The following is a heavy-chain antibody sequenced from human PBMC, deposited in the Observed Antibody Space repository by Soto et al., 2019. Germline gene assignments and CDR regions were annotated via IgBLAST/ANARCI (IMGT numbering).Heavy chain of an antibody. Sequence: QVQLVESGGGVVQPGRSLRLSCVASGFTFYNYGMHWVRQAPGKGLEWVAAIWPDGDIEHYPDSVKGRFTISRDNSRNTLYLQMKSLRAEDTAMYYCAKVGILATTQMGWFDPWGQGTLVIVSS. J-gene: IGHJ5*02. V-gene: IGHV3-33*06. CDR3: AKVGILATTQMGWFDP. CDR2: IWPDGDIE. CDR1: GFTFYNYG. D-gene: IGHD2-15*01.